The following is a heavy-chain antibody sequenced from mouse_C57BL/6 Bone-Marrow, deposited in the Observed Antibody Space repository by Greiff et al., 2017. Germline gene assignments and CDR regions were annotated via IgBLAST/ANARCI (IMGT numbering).Heavy chain of an antibody. CDR2: ISSGSSTL. CDR3: ARRAIYYYGSSYFYYAMDD. CDR1: GFTFSDYG. V-gene: IGHV5-17*01. J-gene: IGHJ4*01. D-gene: IGHD1-1*01. Sequence: EVMLVESGGGLVKPGGSLTLSCAASGFTFSDYGMHWVRQAPEKGLEWVAYISSGSSTLYYADTVQGGFTISRDNAKNTLFLRMTSLWSEDTAMYYCARRAIYYYGSSYFYYAMDDWGQGTSVTVSS.